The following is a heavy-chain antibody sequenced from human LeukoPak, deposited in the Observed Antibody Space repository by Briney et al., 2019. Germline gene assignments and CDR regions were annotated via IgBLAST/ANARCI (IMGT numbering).Heavy chain of an antibody. CDR1: GYTFTSYD. J-gene: IGHJ2*01. CDR2: MNPNSGNT. V-gene: IGHV1-8*03. D-gene: IGHD3-16*02. Sequence: ASVKVSCKASGYTFTSYDINWVRQATGQGLEWMGWMNPNSGNTGYAQKFQGRVTITRNTSISTAYMELSSLRSEDTAVYYCARSPAGIVFRVAWYFDLWGRGTLVTVSS. CDR3: ARSPAGIVFRVAWYFDL.